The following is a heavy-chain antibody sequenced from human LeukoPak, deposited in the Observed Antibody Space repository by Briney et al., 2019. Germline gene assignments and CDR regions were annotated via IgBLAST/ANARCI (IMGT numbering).Heavy chain of an antibody. J-gene: IGHJ4*02. CDR3: ARGPRYYDYVWGSYRSYYFDY. Sequence: ASVKVSCKASGYTFTSYYMHWVRQAPGQGLEWMGIINPSGGSTSYAQKFQGRVTMTRDTSTSTVYMELSSLRAEDTAVYYCARGPRYYDYVWGSYRSYYFDYWGQGTLVTVSS. D-gene: IGHD3-16*02. V-gene: IGHV1-46*01. CDR2: INPSGGST. CDR1: GYTFTSYY.